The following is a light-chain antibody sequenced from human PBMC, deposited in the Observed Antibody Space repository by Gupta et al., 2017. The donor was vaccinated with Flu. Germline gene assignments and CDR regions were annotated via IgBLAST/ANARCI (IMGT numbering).Light chain of an antibody. Sequence: GTLSLPPEKRAPPSCRASRRVSSDYVACYQQQPDQAPRLLYYGASRRATGIPDRFSGRGSGTEFSLTIRRLEPEDLAVYHCQQDGTLFWTFGQGTKVEMK. CDR3: QQDGTLFWT. CDR1: RRVSSDY. CDR2: GAS. J-gene: IGKJ1*01. V-gene: IGKV3-20*01.